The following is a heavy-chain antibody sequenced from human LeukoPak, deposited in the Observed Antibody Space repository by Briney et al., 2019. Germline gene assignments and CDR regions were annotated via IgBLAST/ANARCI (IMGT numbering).Heavy chain of an antibody. CDR3: ARVDGDGYNIPDY. CDR2: IDPSDSYA. J-gene: IGHJ4*02. CDR1: GYSFTSYW. D-gene: IGHD5-24*01. V-gene: IGHV5-10-1*04. Sequence: GESLRISCKGSGYSFTSYWISWVRQMPGKGLEWMGRIDPSDSYANYNPSLKSRVTISVDTSKNQFSLKLSSVTAADTAVYYCARVDGDGYNIPDYWGQGTLVTVSS.